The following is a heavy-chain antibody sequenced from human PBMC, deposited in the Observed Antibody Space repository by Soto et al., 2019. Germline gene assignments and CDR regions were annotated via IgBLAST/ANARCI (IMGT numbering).Heavy chain of an antibody. Sequence: EVQLVESGGGLVQPGGSLKLSCAASGFTFSDSTMHWVRQTSGRGLEWLGRIRSKFNNLETVYAASVKGRFTISRDDSKNTAYLQMNSLKTEDTAVYYCTRLITPLDYWGRGTLVTVSS. V-gene: IGHV3-73*02. D-gene: IGHD3-16*01. CDR3: TRLITPLDY. J-gene: IGHJ4*02. CDR2: IRSKFNNLET. CDR1: GFTFSDST.